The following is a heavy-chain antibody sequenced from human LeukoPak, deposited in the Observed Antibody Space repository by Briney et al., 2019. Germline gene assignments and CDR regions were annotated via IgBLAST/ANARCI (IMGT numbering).Heavy chain of an antibody. J-gene: IGHJ4*02. CDR3: ARGYGSGRLDY. Sequence: PGGSLRLSCTASGFTFSGAWMTWVRQAPGKGLEWVANIREDGTEKNYVDSVKGRFTISRDNAKNSLFLQMSNLRAQDTAVYYCARGYGSGRLDYWGQGTLVTDSS. CDR2: IREDGTEK. D-gene: IGHD3-10*01. CDR1: GFTFSGAW. V-gene: IGHV3-7*01.